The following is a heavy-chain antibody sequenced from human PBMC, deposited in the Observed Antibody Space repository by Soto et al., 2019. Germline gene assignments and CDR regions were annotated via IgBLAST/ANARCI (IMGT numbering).Heavy chain of an antibody. CDR3: ARDYCSETTCPNYGMDV. V-gene: IGHV3-11*01. CDR1: IFTFSDYY. Sequence: GCLRLSCQAPIFTFSDYYRTWIRQAPGKGLEWVSSISSRASATYYADSVKGRFTISRDNAKNSVSLQMNSLRAEDTAVYYCARDYCSETTCPNYGMDVWGQGTMVTVYS. J-gene: IGHJ6*02. D-gene: IGHD2-15*01. CDR2: ISSRASAT.